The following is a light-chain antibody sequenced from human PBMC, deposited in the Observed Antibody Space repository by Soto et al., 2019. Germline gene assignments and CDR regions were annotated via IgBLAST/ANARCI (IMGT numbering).Light chain of an antibody. CDR2: GAS. V-gene: IGKV3-20*01. J-gene: IGKJ1*01. Sequence: EIVLTQSPGTLSFSPWERSTLSCRASQSVSSSYLAWYQQKPGQAPRLLIYGASSRATGIPDRFSGSGSGTDFTLTISRLEPEDFAVYYCQQYGNSPPWTFGQGTKVDIK. CDR1: QSVSSSY. CDR3: QQYGNSPPWT.